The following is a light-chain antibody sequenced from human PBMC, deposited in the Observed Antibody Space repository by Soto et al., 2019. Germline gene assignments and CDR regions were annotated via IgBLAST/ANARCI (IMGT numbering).Light chain of an antibody. CDR2: WAS. Sequence: DIVMTQSPDSLAVSLGERATINCKSSQSVLYSSNNKNYLAWYQQRPGQPPKLLIYWASTRESGVPDRFSGSGSGTDFTLPIPSLQAEDVAVYYCQQYESTPPTFDQGTNLEIK. J-gene: IGKJ2*01. V-gene: IGKV4-1*01. CDR1: QSVLYSSNNKNY. CDR3: QQYESTPPT.